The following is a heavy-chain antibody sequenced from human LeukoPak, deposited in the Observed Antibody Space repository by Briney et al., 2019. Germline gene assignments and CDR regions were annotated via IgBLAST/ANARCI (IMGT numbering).Heavy chain of an antibody. J-gene: IGHJ6*02. D-gene: IGHD3-9*01. Sequence: PRGSLRLSCAASGFTFSSYAMSWVRQAPGKGLEWVSAISGSGGSTYYADSVKGRFTISRDNSKNTLYLQMNSLRAEDTAVYYCAKGAPTLRYFDWSGRDSDYYYGMDVWGQGTTVSVSS. CDR1: GFTFSSYA. CDR3: AKGAPTLRYFDWSGRDSDYYYGMDV. CDR2: ISGSGGST. V-gene: IGHV3-23*01.